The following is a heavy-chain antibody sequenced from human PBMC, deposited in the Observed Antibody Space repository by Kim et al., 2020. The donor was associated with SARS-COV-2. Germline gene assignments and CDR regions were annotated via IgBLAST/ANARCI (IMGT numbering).Heavy chain of an antibody. D-gene: IGHD3-10*01. V-gene: IGHV3-21*01. J-gene: IGHJ4*02. Sequence: YADSVKGRFTISRDNAKNSLYLQMNSLRAEDTAVYYCARDPVTMVRGEDYWGQGTLVTVSS. CDR3: ARDPVTMVRGEDY.